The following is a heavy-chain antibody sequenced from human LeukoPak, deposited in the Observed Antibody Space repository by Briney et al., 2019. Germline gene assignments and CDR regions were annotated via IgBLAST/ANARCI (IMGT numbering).Heavy chain of an antibody. CDR1: GGSFSGYY. V-gene: IGHV4-34*01. J-gene: IGHJ6*03. CDR3: ARGGNYYYYYMDV. CDR2: INHSGST. Sequence: PSETLSLTCAVYGGSFSGYYWSWIRQPPGKGLEWIGEINHSGSTNYNPSLKSRVTISVDTSKNQFSLKLGSVTAADTAVYYCARGGNYYYYYMDVWGKGTTVTVSS.